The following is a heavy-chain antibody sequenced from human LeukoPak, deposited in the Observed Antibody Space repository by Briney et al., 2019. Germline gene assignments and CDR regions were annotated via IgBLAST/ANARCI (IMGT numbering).Heavy chain of an antibody. CDR2: TYTSGST. V-gene: IGHV4-4*09. D-gene: IGHD6-6*01. CDR1: GGSISSYY. J-gene: IGHJ6*03. Sequence: SETLSLTCTVSGGSISSYYWSWIRQPPGKGLEWIGYTYTSGSTNYNPSLKSRVTISVDTSKNQFSLKLSSVTAADTAVYYCARQFVDKDKNYYYYYYMDVWGKGTTVTVSS. CDR3: ARQFVDKDKNYYYYYYMDV.